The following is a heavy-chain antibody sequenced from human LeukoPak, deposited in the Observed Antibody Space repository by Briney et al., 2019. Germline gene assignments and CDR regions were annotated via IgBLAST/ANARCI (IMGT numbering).Heavy chain of an antibody. CDR3: ARVNTIFGDHTHPSFDY. CDR1: GYTFTSYD. V-gene: IGHV1-8*03. CDR2: MNPNSGNT. Sequence: GASVKVSCKASGYTFTSYDINWVRQATGQGLEWMGWMNPNSGNTGYAQKFQGRVTITRNTSISTAYMELSSLRSEDTAVYYCARVNTIFGDHTHPSFDYWGQGTLVAVSS. D-gene: IGHD3-3*01. J-gene: IGHJ4*02.